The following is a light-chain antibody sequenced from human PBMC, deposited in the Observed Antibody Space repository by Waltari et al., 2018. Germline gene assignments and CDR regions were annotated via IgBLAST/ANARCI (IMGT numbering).Light chain of an antibody. CDR3: QQYYSYPRT. CDR1: QGISSY. Sequence: ALRITQSPSSLSASTGDRVTITCRASQGISSYLAWYQQKPGKAPKLLIYAASTLQSGVPSRFSGSGSGTDFTLTISCLQSEDFATYYCQQYYSYPRTFGQGTKVEIK. CDR2: AAS. V-gene: IGKV1-8*01. J-gene: IGKJ1*01.